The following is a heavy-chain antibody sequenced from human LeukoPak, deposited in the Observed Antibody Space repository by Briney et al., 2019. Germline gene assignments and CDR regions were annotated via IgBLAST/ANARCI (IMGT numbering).Heavy chain of an antibody. CDR3: ARGTPSGQLPNDPGDAFDI. CDR2: IYTSGST. D-gene: IGHD2-2*01. Sequence: SETLSLTCTVSGGSISSGSYYWSWIRQPAGKGLEWIGRIYTSGSTNYNPSLKSRVTISVDTSKNQFSLKLSSVTAADTAVYYCARGTPSGQLPNDPGDAFDIWGQGTMVTVSS. CDR1: GGSISSGSYY. J-gene: IGHJ3*02. V-gene: IGHV4-61*02.